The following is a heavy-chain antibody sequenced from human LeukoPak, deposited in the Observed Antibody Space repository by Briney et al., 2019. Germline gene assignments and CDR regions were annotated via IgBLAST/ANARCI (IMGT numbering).Heavy chain of an antibody. Sequence: PSETLSLTCAVYGGSFSGYYWSWIRQPPGKGLEWIGEINHSGSTNYNPSLKSRVTISVDTSKNQFSLKLSSVTAADTAVYYCARDAVVNYDILTGYSPANWFDPWGQGTLVTVSS. J-gene: IGHJ5*02. CDR2: INHSGST. CDR3: ARDAVVNYDILTGYSPANWFDP. CDR1: GGSFSGYY. V-gene: IGHV4-34*01. D-gene: IGHD3-9*01.